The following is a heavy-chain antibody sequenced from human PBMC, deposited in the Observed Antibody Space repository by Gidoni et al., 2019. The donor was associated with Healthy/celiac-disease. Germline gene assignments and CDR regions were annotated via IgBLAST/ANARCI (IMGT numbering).Heavy chain of an antibody. D-gene: IGHD3-10*01. CDR3: AGGASKNYYGSGPSWFDP. Sequence: QVQLVQSGAEVKKPGSSVKVSCKASGGTFSSYAISWVRQAPGQGLEWMGGIIPIFGTANYAQKFQGRVTITADESTSTAYMELSSLRSEDTAVYYCAGGASKNYYGSGPSWFDPWGQGTLVTVSS. V-gene: IGHV1-69*01. CDR1: GGTFSSYA. J-gene: IGHJ5*02. CDR2: IIPIFGTA.